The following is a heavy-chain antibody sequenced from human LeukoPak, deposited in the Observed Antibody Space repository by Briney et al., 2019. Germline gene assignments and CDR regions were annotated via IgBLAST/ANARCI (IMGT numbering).Heavy chain of an antibody. CDR3: ASTYSYDSSGYYPFDY. V-gene: IGHV3-64D*06. CDR1: GFTFSRYA. J-gene: IGHJ4*02. Sequence: GGSLRLSCSASGFTFSRYAMHWVRQPPGEGLEYVSAFTNNGRSTYYADSVKGRFTISRDNSKNTLYLQMSSLRAEDTAVYYCASTYSYDSSGYYPFDYWGQGTLVTVPS. CDR2: FTNNGRST. D-gene: IGHD3-22*01.